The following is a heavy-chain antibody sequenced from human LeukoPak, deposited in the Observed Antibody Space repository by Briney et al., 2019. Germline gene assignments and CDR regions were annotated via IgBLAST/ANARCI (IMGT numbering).Heavy chain of an antibody. J-gene: IGHJ3*02. CDR2: IYYSGSA. Sequence: SQTLSLTCTVSGGSISSGGYYWSWIRQHPGKGLEWIGYIYYSGSAYYNPSLKSRVTISVDTSKNQFSLKLSSVTAADTAVYYCARTYGSGSYSSAFDIWGQGTMVTASS. CDR3: ARTYGSGSYSSAFDI. D-gene: IGHD3-10*01. CDR1: GGSISSGGYY. V-gene: IGHV4-31*03.